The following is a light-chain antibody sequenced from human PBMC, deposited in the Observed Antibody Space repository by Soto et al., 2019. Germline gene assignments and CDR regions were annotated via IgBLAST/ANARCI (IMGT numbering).Light chain of an antibody. CDR3: KQYGYSPRT. CDR1: QSVSSNY. Sequence: EIVLTQSPGTLSLSPGERATLSCRASQSVSSNYLSWYQLKPGKAPRLLIYGASSRATGIPDRFSGSGSGTDFTLTISSLDPEDFAVYFCKQYGYSPRTFGQGTKVDIK. CDR2: GAS. V-gene: IGKV3-20*01. J-gene: IGKJ1*01.